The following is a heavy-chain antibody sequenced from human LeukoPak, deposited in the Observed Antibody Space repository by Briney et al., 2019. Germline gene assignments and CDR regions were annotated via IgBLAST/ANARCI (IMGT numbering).Heavy chain of an antibody. CDR2: ISGSGGST. D-gene: IGHD6-25*01. CDR1: GFTFSSYG. J-gene: IGHJ5*02. V-gene: IGHV3-23*01. CDR3: AKGGYPGDWFDP. Sequence: GGSLRLSCAVSGFTFSSYGMHWVRQAPGKGLEWVSAISGSGGSTYYADSVKGRFTISRDNSKNTLYLQMNSLRAEDTAVYYCAKGGYPGDWFDPWGQGTLVTVSS.